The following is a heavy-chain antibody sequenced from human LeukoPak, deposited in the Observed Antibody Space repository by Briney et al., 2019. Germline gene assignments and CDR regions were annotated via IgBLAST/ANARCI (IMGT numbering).Heavy chain of an antibody. V-gene: IGHV3-48*04. CDR3: ASGRRSGSYDIDY. J-gene: IGHJ4*02. D-gene: IGHD1-26*01. CDR1: GFTFSSNG. CDR2: ISATGGTI. Sequence: GGSLRLSCAASGFTFSSNGMNWVRQAPGKGLEWVSYISATGGTIYYADSVKGRFTISRDNAKNSLYLQMNSLRAEDTAVYYCASGRRSGSYDIDYWGQGTLVTVSS.